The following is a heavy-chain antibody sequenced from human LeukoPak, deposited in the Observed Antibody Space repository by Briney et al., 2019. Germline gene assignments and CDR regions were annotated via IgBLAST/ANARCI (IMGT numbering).Heavy chain of an antibody. J-gene: IGHJ4*02. CDR1: GFTFSNSA. Sequence: GGSLRLSCAASGFTFSNSAMSWVRQAPGKGLEWVSTLSGSGITTYYADSVKGRFTISRDNSKNTLYLQMNTLRAEDTAVYYCAKDQYVYDSSGYYYWGQGTLVTVSS. D-gene: IGHD3-22*01. V-gene: IGHV3-23*01. CDR3: AKDQYVYDSSGYYY. CDR2: LSGSGITT.